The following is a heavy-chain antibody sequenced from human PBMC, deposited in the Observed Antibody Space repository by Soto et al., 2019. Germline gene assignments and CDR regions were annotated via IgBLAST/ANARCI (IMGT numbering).Heavy chain of an antibody. CDR1: GFTFSSYG. V-gene: IGHV3-30*18. CDR2: ISYDGSNK. J-gene: IGHJ4*02. D-gene: IGHD3-9*01. Sequence: QVQLVESGGGVVQPGRSLRLSCAASGFTFSSYGMQWVRQAPGKGLEWVAVISYDGSNKYYADSVKGRFTISRDNSKNTLYLQMNSLRAEDTAVYYCAKGRYDILTGYIDYWGQGTLVTVSS. CDR3: AKGRYDILTGYIDY.